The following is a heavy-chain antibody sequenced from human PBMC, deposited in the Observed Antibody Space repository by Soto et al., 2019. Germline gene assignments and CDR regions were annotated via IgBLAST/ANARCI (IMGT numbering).Heavy chain of an antibody. CDR3: ARDVPEDGYSPFDP. Sequence: QVQLVQSGAEVKKPGASVKVSCKASGYTFTSYAMHWVRQAPGQRLEWMGWINAGNGNTKYSQKFQGRVTITRDTSASTAYMELSSLRSEDTAVYYCARDVPEDGYSPFDPWGQGTLVTVSS. CDR2: INAGNGNT. J-gene: IGHJ5*02. D-gene: IGHD3-22*01. V-gene: IGHV1-3*01. CDR1: GYTFTSYA.